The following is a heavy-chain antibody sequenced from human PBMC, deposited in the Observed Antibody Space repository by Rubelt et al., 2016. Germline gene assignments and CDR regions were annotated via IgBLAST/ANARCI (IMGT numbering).Heavy chain of an antibody. V-gene: IGHV3-74*01. D-gene: IGHD4-17*01. CDR2: INSDGTIT. CDR1: GFTFSSHW. J-gene: IGHJ4*02. CDR3: ARESHGYGADLDC. Sequence: VQLVESGGGVVQPGRSLRLSCAASGFTFSSHWMYWVRQAPGKGLVWVSRINSDGTITNYADSVKGRFTISRDNAKNTLHLQMSSLRAEDTAVYFCARESHGYGADLDCWGQGTLVTGSS.